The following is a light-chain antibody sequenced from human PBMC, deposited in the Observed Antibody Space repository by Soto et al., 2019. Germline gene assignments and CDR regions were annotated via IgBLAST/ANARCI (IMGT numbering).Light chain of an antibody. CDR3: QPYNSYPWT. J-gene: IGKJ1*01. Sequence: DIQMTQSPSSLSASVGDRVTITCRASQGIRNDLGWYQQKPGKAPKRLIYGASSLHGGVPSRFSGSASGTVFTLTISSLQPDAFATYSCQPYNSYPWTFGQGTKVDIK. CDR2: GAS. V-gene: IGKV1-17*01. CDR1: QGIRND.